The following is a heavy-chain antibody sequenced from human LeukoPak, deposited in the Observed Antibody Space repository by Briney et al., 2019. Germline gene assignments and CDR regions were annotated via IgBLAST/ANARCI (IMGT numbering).Heavy chain of an antibody. V-gene: IGHV4-39*07. J-gene: IGHJ4*02. D-gene: IGHD6-19*01. Sequence: PSETLSLTCSVSGGSISSSSYYWGWIRQPPGKGLEWIGEINHSGSTNYNPSLKSRVTISVDTSKNQFSLKLSSVTAADTAVYYCARTVAGTNEPFDYWGQGTLVTVSS. CDR3: ARTVAGTNEPFDY. CDR2: INHSGST. CDR1: GGSISSSSYY.